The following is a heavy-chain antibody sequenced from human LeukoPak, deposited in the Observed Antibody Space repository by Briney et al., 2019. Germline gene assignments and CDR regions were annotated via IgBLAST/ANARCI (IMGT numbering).Heavy chain of an antibody. CDR1: GFTFSTYI. D-gene: IGHD3/OR15-3a*01. V-gene: IGHV3-48*02. CDR2: ISSTSSTI. J-gene: IGHJ4*02. CDR3: ARARTFDY. Sequence: PGGSLRLSCAASGFTFSTYIMSWVRQAPGKGLEWVSSISSTSSTINYADSIKGRFTISRDNAKNSLFLHGNSLRDEDTAVYYCARARTFDYWGQGTLVTVSS.